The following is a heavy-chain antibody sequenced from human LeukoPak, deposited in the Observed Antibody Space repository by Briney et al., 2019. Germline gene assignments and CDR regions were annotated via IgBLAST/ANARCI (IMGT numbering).Heavy chain of an antibody. J-gene: IGHJ4*02. CDR1: GGSISSSSYY. CDR2: IYYSGST. CDR3: ARQGGEMADY. D-gene: IGHD5-24*01. V-gene: IGHV4-39*01. Sequence: SETLSLTCTVSGGSISSSSYYWGWIRQPPGKGLEWIGSIYYSGSTYYNPSLKSRVTISVDTSKNQFSLKLSSVTAADTAVYYCARQGGEMADYWGQGTLVTVSS.